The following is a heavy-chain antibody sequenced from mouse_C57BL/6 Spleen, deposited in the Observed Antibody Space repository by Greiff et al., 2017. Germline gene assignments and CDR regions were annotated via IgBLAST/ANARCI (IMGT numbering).Heavy chain of an antibody. V-gene: IGHV1-26*01. Sequence: EVQLQQSGPELVKPGASVKISCKASGYTFTDYYMNWVKQSHGKSLEWIGDINPNNGGTSYNQKFKGKATLTVDKSASTAYMELRSLTSEDSAVYYCARSELGPLFAYWGQGTLVTVSA. J-gene: IGHJ3*01. D-gene: IGHD4-1*01. CDR2: INPNNGGT. CDR3: ARSELGPLFAY. CDR1: GYTFTDYY.